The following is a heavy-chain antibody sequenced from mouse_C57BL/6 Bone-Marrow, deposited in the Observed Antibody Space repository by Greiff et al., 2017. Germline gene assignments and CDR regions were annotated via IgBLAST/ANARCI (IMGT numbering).Heavy chain of an antibody. V-gene: IGHV1-50*01. CDR2: IDPSYGYT. CDR1: GYTFTSYW. J-gene: IGHJ4*01. CDR3: AKQVAHYYAMDY. Sequence: VQLQQPGAELVKPGASVTLSCKASGYTFTSYWMQWVKQRPGQGLEWIGEIDPSYGYTNYHPKFKGKATLTVDTSSSTAYMQLSKQTAEDSAIYYSAKQVAHYYAMDYWGQGTSVTVSS.